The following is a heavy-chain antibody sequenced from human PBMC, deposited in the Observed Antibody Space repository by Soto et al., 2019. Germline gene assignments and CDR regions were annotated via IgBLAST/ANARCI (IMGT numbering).Heavy chain of an antibody. V-gene: IGHV3-33*01. Sequence: QPGGSLRLSCAASGFTFSSYGMHWVRQAPGKGLEWVAVIWYDGSNKYYADSVKGRFTISRDNSKNTLYLQMNSLRAEDTAVYYCARDKEDGYKDYWGQGTLVTVSS. D-gene: IGHD5-12*01. CDR1: GFTFSSYG. CDR3: ARDKEDGYKDY. J-gene: IGHJ4*02. CDR2: IWYDGSNK.